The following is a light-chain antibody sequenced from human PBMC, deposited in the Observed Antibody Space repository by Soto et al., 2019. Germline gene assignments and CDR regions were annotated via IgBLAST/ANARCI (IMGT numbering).Light chain of an antibody. CDR1: QSLLHSNGYDY. CDR3: MQARQTLTIT. Sequence: DTVMTQFPLSLSVTPGESASISCRSSQSLLHSNGYDYLDWYLQRPGQSPQLLIYLRSERASGVPHRFRGRGPRTDCTLEISRVQADDVRIYYCMQARQTLTITFGQGTRLEI. CDR2: LRS. V-gene: IGKV2-28*01. J-gene: IGKJ5*01.